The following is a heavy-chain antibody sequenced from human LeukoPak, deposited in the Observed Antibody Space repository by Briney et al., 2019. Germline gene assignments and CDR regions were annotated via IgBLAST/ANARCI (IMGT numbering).Heavy chain of an antibody. Sequence: GASVKVSCKASGYTFTSYGISWVRQAPGQGLEWMGWISAYIGNTNYAQKLQGRVTMTTDTSTSTAYMELRSLRSDDTAVYYCARDHRYGDYLPDFDYWGQGTLVTVSS. CDR1: GYTFTSYG. D-gene: IGHD4-17*01. J-gene: IGHJ4*02. CDR2: ISAYIGNT. V-gene: IGHV1-18*01. CDR3: ARDHRYGDYLPDFDY.